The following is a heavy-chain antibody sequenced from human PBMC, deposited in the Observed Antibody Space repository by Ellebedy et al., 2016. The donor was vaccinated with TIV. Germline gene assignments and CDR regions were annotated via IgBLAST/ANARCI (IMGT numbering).Heavy chain of an antibody. D-gene: IGHD6-13*01. J-gene: IGHJ4*01. V-gene: IGHV4-61*02. CDR1: GGSISSGGYY. Sequence: SETLSLXCTVSGGSISSGGYYWSWVRQPAGKGLEWIGRIHSSGSATYNPSLKSRVIMSVDTSKNQFSLKLTSVTAADTAVYYCARDIVDSWWKYLDYWGHGTLVTVSS. CDR3: ARDIVDSWWKYLDY. CDR2: IHSSGSA.